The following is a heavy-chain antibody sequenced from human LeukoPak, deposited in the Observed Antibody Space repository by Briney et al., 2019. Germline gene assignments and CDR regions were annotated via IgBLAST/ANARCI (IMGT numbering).Heavy chain of an antibody. J-gene: IGHJ4*02. CDR1: GFTFDDYA. CDR3: AKAGGYSSSSLAFFDY. Sequence: GGSLRLSCAASGFTFDDYAMHWVRQAPGKGLEWVSGISWNSGSIGYADSVKGRFTISRDNAKNSLYLQMNSLRAEDTALYYCAKAGGYSSSSLAFFDYWGQGTLVTVSS. V-gene: IGHV3-9*01. D-gene: IGHD6-6*01. CDR2: ISWNSGSI.